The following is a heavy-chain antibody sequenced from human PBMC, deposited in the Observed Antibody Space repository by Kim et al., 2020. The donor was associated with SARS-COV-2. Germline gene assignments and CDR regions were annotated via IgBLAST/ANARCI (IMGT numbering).Heavy chain of an antibody. CDR1: GGTFSSYA. CDR2: IIPILGIA. Sequence: SVKVSCKASGGTFSSYAISWVRQAPGQGLEWMGRIIPILGIANYAQKFQGRVTITADKSTSTAYMELSSLRSEDTAVYYCARSRRRFLEWLLPDGHYYMDVWGKGTTVTVSS. CDR3: ARSRRRFLEWLLPDGHYYMDV. V-gene: IGHV1-69*04. J-gene: IGHJ6*03. D-gene: IGHD3-3*01.